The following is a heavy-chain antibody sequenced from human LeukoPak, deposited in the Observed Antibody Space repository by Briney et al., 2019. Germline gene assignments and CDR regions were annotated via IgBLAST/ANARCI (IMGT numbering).Heavy chain of an antibody. J-gene: IGHJ4*02. CDR1: GFTFSNAW. D-gene: IGHD6-19*01. Sequence: GGSLRLSCAASGFTFSNAWMSWVRQAPGKGLEWVGRIKSKTDGGTTGYAAPVKGRFTISRDDSKNTLYLRMNSLKTEDTAVYYCTREVSGWYLFDYWGQGTLVTVSS. CDR2: IKSKTDGGTT. CDR3: TREVSGWYLFDY. V-gene: IGHV3-15*01.